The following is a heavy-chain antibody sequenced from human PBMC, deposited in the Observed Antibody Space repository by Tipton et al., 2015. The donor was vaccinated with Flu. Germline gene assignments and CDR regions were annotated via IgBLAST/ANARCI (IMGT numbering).Heavy chain of an antibody. CDR3: ARGPNLSYCHTSRRAPYDS. D-gene: IGHD2/OR15-2a*01. CDR1: GDSISSNYYY. V-gene: IGHV4-39*07. Sequence: TLSLTCTVSGDSISSNYYYWGWIRQPPGKGLEWIGSISYSGSSYHNPSLQSRVTISLDTSKSQFSLRLSSVTAADTAVYYCARGPNLSYCHTSRRAPYDSWRQRLLVTVSS. J-gene: IGHJ4*02. CDR2: ISYSGSS.